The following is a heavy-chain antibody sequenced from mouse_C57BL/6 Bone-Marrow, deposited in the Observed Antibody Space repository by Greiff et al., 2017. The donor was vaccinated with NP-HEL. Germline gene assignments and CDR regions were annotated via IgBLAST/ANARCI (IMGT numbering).Heavy chain of an antibody. CDR1: GYSFTGYF. V-gene: IGHV1-20*01. CDR3: ARRGYGSSYGYFDV. Sequence: EVKLQESGPELVKPGDSVKISCKASGYSFTGYFMNWVMQSHGKSLEWIGRINPYNGDTFYNQKFKGKATLTVDKSSSTAHMELRSLTSEDSAVYYCARRGYGSSYGYFDVWGTGTTVTVSS. CDR2: INPYNGDT. J-gene: IGHJ1*03. D-gene: IGHD1-1*01.